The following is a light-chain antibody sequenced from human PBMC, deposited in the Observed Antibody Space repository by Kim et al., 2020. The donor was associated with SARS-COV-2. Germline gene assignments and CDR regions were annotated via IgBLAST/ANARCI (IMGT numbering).Light chain of an antibody. CDR3: QQYDNLPLT. V-gene: IGKV1-33*01. J-gene: IGKJ4*01. CDR2: HAS. CDR1: QHITNY. Sequence: VSVGDRVSITCQASQHITNYLIWFHQKPVKAPKLLINHASNLETGVPSRFSGRGSGTDFTFTITSLQPEDVGTYYCQQYDNLPLTFGGGTKVDIK.